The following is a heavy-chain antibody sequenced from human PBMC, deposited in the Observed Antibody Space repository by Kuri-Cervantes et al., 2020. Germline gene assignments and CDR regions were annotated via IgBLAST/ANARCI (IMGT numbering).Heavy chain of an antibody. J-gene: IGHJ4*02. V-gene: IGHV3-74*01. CDR1: GFTFSTYW. CDR3: ARGGSGVFGVAPS. D-gene: IGHD3-3*01. Sequence: GASLKISCAASGFTFSTYWMHWLRQAPGKGLVWVPRINSDGTSTSYADSVKGRFTISRDNAKNTLYLQMNSLRAEDTAVYYCARGGSGVFGVAPSWGQGTLVTVSS. CDR2: INSDGTST.